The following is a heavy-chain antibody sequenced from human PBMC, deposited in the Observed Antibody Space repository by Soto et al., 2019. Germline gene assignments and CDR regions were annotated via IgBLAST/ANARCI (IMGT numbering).Heavy chain of an antibody. CDR2: IKQDGSEK. V-gene: IGHV3-7*01. D-gene: IGHD3-3*01. CDR1: GFTFSSYW. Sequence: GGSLRLSCAASGFTFSSYWMSWVRQAPGKGLEWVANIKQDGSEKYYVDSVKGRFTISRDNAKNSLYLQMNSLRAEDTAVYYWARDSQDYDFWSGPVHYYYMDVWGKGTTVTVS. J-gene: IGHJ6*03. CDR3: ARDSQDYDFWSGPVHYYYMDV.